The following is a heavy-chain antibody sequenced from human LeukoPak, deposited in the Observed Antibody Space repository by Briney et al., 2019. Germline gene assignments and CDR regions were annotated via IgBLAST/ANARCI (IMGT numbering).Heavy chain of an antibody. D-gene: IGHD3-10*01. CDR1: GGTFSSYA. Sequence: SVKVSCKASGGTFSSYAISWVRQAPGQGLEWMGGIIPIFGTANYAQKFQGRVTITADESTSTVYMELSSLRSEDTAVYYCARDLDGSGSIDYWGQGTLVTVSS. CDR3: ARDLDGSGSIDY. J-gene: IGHJ4*02. CDR2: IIPIFGTA. V-gene: IGHV1-69*13.